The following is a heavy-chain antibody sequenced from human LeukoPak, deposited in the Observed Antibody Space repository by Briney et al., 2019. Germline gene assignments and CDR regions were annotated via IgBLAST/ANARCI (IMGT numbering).Heavy chain of an antibody. D-gene: IGHD2-15*01. V-gene: IGHV3-23*01. CDR3: ARDRSWGELVSHAFDI. J-gene: IGHJ3*02. CDR2: ISGSGSGGST. CDR1: GFTFSSYA. Sequence: GGSLRLSCAASGFTFSSYAMSWVRQAPGKGLEWVSGISGSGSGGSTYYADSVKGRFTISRDNAKNSLYLQMNSLRAEDTAVYYCARDRSWGELVSHAFDIWGQGTMVTVSS.